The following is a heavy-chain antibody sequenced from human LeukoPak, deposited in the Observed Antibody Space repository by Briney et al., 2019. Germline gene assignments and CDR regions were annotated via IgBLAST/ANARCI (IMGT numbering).Heavy chain of an antibody. CDR2: VSSNGGST. CDR1: GFTFSTYG. CDR3: VRLATKDYPFDY. D-gene: IGHD4-11*01. Sequence: TGGSLRLSCSASGFTFSTYGMHWVGQAPGKGLEYVSSVSSNGGSTYYADSVKGRFTTSRDNSKNTVYLEMSSLRPEDTAVYYCVRLATKDYPFDYWGQGTLVTVSS. J-gene: IGHJ4*02. V-gene: IGHV3-64D*09.